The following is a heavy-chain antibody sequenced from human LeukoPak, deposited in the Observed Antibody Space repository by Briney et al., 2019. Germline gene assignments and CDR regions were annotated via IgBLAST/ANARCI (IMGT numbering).Heavy chain of an antibody. Sequence: PGGSLRLSCAASGFTFSDYYMSWIRQAPGKGLEWVSYISSSGSTIYYADSVKGRFTISRDNSKNTLYLQMNSLRAEDTAVYYCASSPFTGYFDYWGQGTLVTVSS. CDR2: ISSSGSTI. CDR3: ASSPFTGYFDY. D-gene: IGHD3-16*01. CDR1: GFTFSDYY. V-gene: IGHV3-11*04. J-gene: IGHJ4*02.